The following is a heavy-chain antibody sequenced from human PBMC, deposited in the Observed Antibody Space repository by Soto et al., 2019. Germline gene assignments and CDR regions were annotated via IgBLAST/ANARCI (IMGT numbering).Heavy chain of an antibody. Sequence: EVQLLESGGGLVQPGGSLRLSCVASGFTFKNYDMRWVRQAPGKGLEWVSGISGSGAITYYADSVRGRFTISRDNSKNTLYLQLTSLGAEDTAIYYCAKDRQFRSYYESAGHYNNWGQGTCHRLL. CDR2: ISGSGAIT. CDR3: AKDRQFRSYYESAGHYNN. J-gene: IGHJ4*02. CDR1: GFTFKNYD. D-gene: IGHD3-9*01. V-gene: IGHV3-23*01.